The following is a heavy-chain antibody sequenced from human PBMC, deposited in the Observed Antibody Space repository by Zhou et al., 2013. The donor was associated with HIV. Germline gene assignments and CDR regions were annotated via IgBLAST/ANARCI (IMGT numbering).Heavy chain of an antibody. V-gene: IGHV1-69*05. CDR2: IIPIFGTA. Sequence: QVQLVQSGAEVKKPGSSVKVSCKASGGTFSSYAISWVRQAPGQGLEWMGGIIPIFGTANYAQKFQGRVTITTDESTSTAYMELSSLRSEDTAVYYCARDNCSSTSCRNTHYYYYYMDVWGKGTTVTVSS. D-gene: IGHD2-2*01. CDR3: ARDNCSSTSCRNTHYYYYYMDV. J-gene: IGHJ6*03. CDR1: GGTFSSYA.